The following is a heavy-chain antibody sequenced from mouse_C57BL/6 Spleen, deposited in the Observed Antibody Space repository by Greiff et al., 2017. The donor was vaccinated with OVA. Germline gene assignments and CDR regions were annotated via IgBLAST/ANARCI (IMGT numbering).Heavy chain of an antibody. CDR3: ARHAGGSGYVFDY. CDR1: GFTFSSYG. J-gene: IGHJ2*01. CDR2: ISSGGSYT. Sequence: EVKLMESGGDLVKPGGSLKLSCAASGFTFSSYGMSWVRQTPDKRLEWVATISSGGSYTYYPDSVKGRFTISRDNAKNTLYLQMSSLKSEDTAMYYCARHAGGSGYVFDYWGQGTTLTVSS. V-gene: IGHV5-6*01. D-gene: IGHD3-2*02.